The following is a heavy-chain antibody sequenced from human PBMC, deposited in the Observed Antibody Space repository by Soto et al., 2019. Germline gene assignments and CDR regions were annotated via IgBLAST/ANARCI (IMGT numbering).Heavy chain of an antibody. CDR3: ARDSNFWSGYYTGILHYYYMDV. D-gene: IGHD3-3*01. CDR2: INPSGGST. CDR1: GYTFTSYY. Sequence: VASVKVSCKASGYTFTSYYMHWVRQAPGQGLEGMGIINPSGGSTSYAQKFQGRVTMTRDTSTSTVYMELSSLRSEDTAVYYCARDSNFWSGYYTGILHYYYMDVWGKGTTVTVSS. V-gene: IGHV1-46*03. J-gene: IGHJ6*03.